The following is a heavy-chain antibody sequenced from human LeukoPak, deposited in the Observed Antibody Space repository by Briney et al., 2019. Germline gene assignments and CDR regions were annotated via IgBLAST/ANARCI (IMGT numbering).Heavy chain of an antibody. D-gene: IGHD6-19*01. V-gene: IGHV4-39*01. CDR2: IYYSGST. J-gene: IGHJ4*02. Sequence: PSETLSLTCTVSGDSISSTNYCWGWIRQPPGEGLEWIGSIYYSGSTYYNPSLKSRLTISVDTSRNQFSLKLSSVTAAETAVSYCARHAGGSGWEFDYWGQGTLVTVSS. CDR1: GDSISSTNYC. CDR3: ARHAGGSGWEFDY.